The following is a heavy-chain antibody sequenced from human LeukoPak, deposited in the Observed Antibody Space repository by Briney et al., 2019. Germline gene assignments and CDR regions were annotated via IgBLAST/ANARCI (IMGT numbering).Heavy chain of an antibody. D-gene: IGHD3-22*01. Sequence: GGSLRLSCAASGFTFSSYAMSWVRQAPGKGLEWVSAISGSGGSTYYADSVKGRFTISRDNAKNSVYVQMNSLRADDTAVYYCASSSGYYSPAEYFQHWGQGTLVTVSS. CDR2: ISGSGGST. CDR3: ASSSGYYSPAEYFQH. V-gene: IGHV3-23*01. CDR1: GFTFSSYA. J-gene: IGHJ1*01.